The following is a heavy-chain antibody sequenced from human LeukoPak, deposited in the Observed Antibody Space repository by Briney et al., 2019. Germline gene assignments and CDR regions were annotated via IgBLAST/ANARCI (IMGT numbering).Heavy chain of an antibody. Sequence: SETLSLTCAVSGGSISSNNWWGWVRQPPGKGLEWIGEIYLSGSPNYNPSLKSRVTISVDKSRNHFSLNLSSVTAADTAVYYGARENTNTGHSGDYGAREPLVPVSS. V-gene: IGHV4-4*02. CDR2: IYLSGSP. D-gene: IGHD6-19*01. CDR3: ARENTNTGHSGDY. J-gene: IGHJ4*02. CDR1: GGSISSNNW.